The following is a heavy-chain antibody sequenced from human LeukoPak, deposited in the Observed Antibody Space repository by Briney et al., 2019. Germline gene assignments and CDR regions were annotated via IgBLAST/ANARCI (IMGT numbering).Heavy chain of an antibody. CDR3: AKYYLVGASRWFDP. J-gene: IGHJ5*02. CDR2: IGGDSVAT. CDR1: GFTFSSYW. V-gene: IGHV3-23*01. D-gene: IGHD1-26*01. Sequence: GSLRLSCAASGFTFSSYWMSWVRQAPGKGLEWVSVIGGDSVATYYSDSVKGRFTISRDNSKNTLYLQMNNLRAEDTAVYYCAKYYLVGASRWFDPWGQGTLVTVSS.